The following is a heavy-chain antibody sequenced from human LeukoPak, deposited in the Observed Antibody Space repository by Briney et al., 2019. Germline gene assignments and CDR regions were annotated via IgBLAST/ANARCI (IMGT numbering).Heavy chain of an antibody. CDR3: CGSGWFAGPFGY. D-gene: IGHD6-19*01. J-gene: IGHJ4*02. V-gene: IGHV4-39*07. Sequence: SEPLSLTRSVSGGSITKNGYYWGWIRQSPETGLEWIGSMHYSGSTYYNPSLNSRVTISVDTSKNQFSLKLTSVTAADTAVYYCCGSGWFAGPFGYWGQGALVTVSS. CDR2: MHYSGST. CDR1: GGSITKNGYY.